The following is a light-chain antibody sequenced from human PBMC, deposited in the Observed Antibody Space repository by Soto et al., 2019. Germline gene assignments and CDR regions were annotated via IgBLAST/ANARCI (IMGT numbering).Light chain of an antibody. CDR2: GAS. CDR1: QSVSSNF. V-gene: IGKV3-20*01. Sequence: EIVLTQSPGTLSLSPGERATLSCRASQSVSSNFLAWYQQKPGQAPRLLIYGASSRAIGIPDRFSGSGSGTDITLTVSRLEPEDFAVYYCHHYDSSPWTFGQGTKVEIK. CDR3: HHYDSSPWT. J-gene: IGKJ1*01.